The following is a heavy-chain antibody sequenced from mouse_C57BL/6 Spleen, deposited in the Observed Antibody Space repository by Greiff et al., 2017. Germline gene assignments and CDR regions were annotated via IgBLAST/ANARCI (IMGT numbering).Heavy chain of an antibody. CDR3: ASEHYYSSSFWYFDV. CDR2: INPNNGGT. Sequence: VQLQQSGPELVKPGASVKMSCKASGYTFTDYNMHWVKQSHGKSLEWIGYINPNNGGTSYNQKFKGKDTLTVNKSSSTAYMELRGLTSEDSAVYYCASEHYYSSSFWYFDVWGTGTTVTVSS. D-gene: IGHD1-1*01. CDR1: GYTFTDYN. J-gene: IGHJ1*03. V-gene: IGHV1-22*01.